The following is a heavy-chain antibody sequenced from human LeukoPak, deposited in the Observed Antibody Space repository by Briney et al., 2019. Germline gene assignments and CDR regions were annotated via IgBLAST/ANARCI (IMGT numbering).Heavy chain of an antibody. CDR1: GGSISSYY. V-gene: IGHV4-59*01. D-gene: IGHD1-1*01. CDR3: ARVARNWNDVGGWFDP. J-gene: IGHJ5*02. Sequence: PSETLSLTCIVSGGSISSYYWSWIRQPPGKGLEWIGYIYYSGSTNYNPSLKSRVTISVDTSKNQFSLKLSSVTAADTAVYYCARVARNWNDVGGWFDPWGQGTLVTVSS. CDR2: IYYSGST.